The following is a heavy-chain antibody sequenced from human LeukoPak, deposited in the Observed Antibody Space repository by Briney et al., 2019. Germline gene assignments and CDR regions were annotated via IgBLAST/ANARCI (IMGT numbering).Heavy chain of an antibody. V-gene: IGHV4-34*01. CDR3: ARGHNLSGYDLTTYFDY. Sequence: SETLSLTCAVYGGSFSGYYWSWIRQPPGKGLEWIGEINHSGSTNYNPSLKSRVTISVDTSKNQFSLKLSSVTAADTAVYYCARGHNLSGYDLTTYFDYWGQGTLVSVSS. J-gene: IGHJ4*02. CDR2: INHSGST. D-gene: IGHD5-12*01. CDR1: GGSFSGYY.